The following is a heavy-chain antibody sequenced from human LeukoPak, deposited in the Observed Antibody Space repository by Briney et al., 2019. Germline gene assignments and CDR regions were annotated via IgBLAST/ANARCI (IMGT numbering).Heavy chain of an antibody. J-gene: IGHJ4*02. CDR1: GFTLSSDW. CDR3: AREADYYDSSGYYYIHYFDY. CDR2: IKKDGIEK. V-gene: IGHV3-7*01. Sequence: GGSLRLSCVVSGFTLSSDWMSWVRQAPGKGLEWVANIKKDGIEKYYVESVKGRFTISRDNAKNSLYLQMNSLRAEDTAVYYCAREADYYDSSGYYYIHYFDYWGQGTLVTVSS. D-gene: IGHD3-22*01.